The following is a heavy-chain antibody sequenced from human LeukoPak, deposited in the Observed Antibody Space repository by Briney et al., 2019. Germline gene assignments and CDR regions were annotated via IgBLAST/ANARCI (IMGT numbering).Heavy chain of an antibody. CDR1: GGSFSGYY. CDR2: INHSGST. CDR3: ARDRPEDSGYDYVFDY. Sequence: ASETLSLTCAVYGGSFSGYYWSWIRQPPGKGLEWIGEINHSGSTNYNPSLKSRVTISVDTSKNQFSLKLSSVTAADTAVYYCARDRPEDSGYDYVFDYWGQGTLVTVSS. V-gene: IGHV4-34*01. J-gene: IGHJ4*02. D-gene: IGHD5-12*01.